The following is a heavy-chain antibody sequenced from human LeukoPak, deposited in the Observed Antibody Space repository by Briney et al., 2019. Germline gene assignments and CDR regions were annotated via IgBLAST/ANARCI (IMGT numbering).Heavy chain of an antibody. CDR2: IRYDGSDK. D-gene: IGHD1-26*01. J-gene: IGHJ4*02. CDR3: AKDSWEVGATSEIDY. CDR1: GFTFSSYG. V-gene: IGHV3-30*02. Sequence: PGGSLRLSCAASGFTFSSYGMHWVRQAPGKGLEWVAFIRYDGSDKYYADSVKGRFTISRDNSKNTLYLQMNSLRAEDTAVYYFAKDSWEVGATSEIDYWGQGTLVTVSS.